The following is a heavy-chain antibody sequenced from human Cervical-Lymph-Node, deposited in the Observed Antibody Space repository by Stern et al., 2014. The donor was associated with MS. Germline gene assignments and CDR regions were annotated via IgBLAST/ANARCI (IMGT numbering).Heavy chain of an antibody. CDR2: SYNTWRT. CDR3: ARAPRGYWYFDL. Sequence: QVQLQESGPGLVKPSETLSLACAVSGGSIRGGSYYWSWIRQPPGKELEWIGYSYNTWRTHYNPPPKSPPTLSADTAKNQFSLKLTSVTAADTAMYYCARAPRGYWYFDLWGRGALVTVSS. J-gene: IGHJ2*01. CDR1: GGSIRGGSYY. V-gene: IGHV4-61*01. D-gene: IGHD3-10*01.